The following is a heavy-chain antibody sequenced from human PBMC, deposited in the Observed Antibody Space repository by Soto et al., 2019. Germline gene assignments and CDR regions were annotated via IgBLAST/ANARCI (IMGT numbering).Heavy chain of an antibody. CDR1: GFTFSGSP. CDR3: TRHELRYPAN. V-gene: IGHV3-73*01. J-gene: IGHJ4*02. D-gene: IGHD1-7*01. CDR2: IRSKANSYAT. Sequence: EVQLVESGGGLAQPGGSRKLSCAASGFTFSGSPLHWARQASGKGLEWVGRIRSKANSYATAYAASVKGRFTISRDDSKNTAYLQMNSLKTEDTAVYYCTRHELRYPANWGQGTLVTVSS.